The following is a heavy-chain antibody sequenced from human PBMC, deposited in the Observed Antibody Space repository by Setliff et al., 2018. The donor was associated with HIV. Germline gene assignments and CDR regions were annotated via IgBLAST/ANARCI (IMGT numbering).Heavy chain of an antibody. CDR3: AGYHSSGWVWFDP. CDR1: GYTFTSYA. CDR2: INAGNGNT. D-gene: IGHD6-19*01. Sequence: ASVKVSCKASGYTFTSYAMHWVRQAPGQRLEWMGWINAGNGNTKYSQKFQGRVTITRDTSASTAYMELSSLRSEDTAVYYCAGYHSSGWVWFDPWGQGTLVTVSS. V-gene: IGHV1-3*01. J-gene: IGHJ5*02.